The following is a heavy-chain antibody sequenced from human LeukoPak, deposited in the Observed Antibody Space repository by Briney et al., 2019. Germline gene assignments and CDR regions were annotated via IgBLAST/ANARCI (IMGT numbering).Heavy chain of an antibody. J-gene: IGHJ4*02. CDR3: ARATVTTNYFDY. V-gene: IGHV4-30-4*01. CDR1: GGSISGSDYY. Sequence: SETLSLTCSVSGGSISGSDYYWSWIRQPPGKGLEWIGYIYYSGSTYYNPSLKSRVTISVDTSKNQFSLKLSSVTAADTAMYYCARATVTTNYFDYWGQGTLVTVSS. D-gene: IGHD4-17*01. CDR2: IYYSGST.